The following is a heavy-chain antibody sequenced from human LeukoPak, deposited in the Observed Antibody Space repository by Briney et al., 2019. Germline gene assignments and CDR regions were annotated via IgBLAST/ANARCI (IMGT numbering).Heavy chain of an antibody. D-gene: IGHD3-10*01. J-gene: IGHJ5*02. CDR2: IIPIFGTA. CDR1: RFTFSSYA. Sequence: GGSLRLSCAASRFTFSSYAISWVRQAPGQGLEWMGGIIPIFGTANYAQKFQGRVTITADESTSTAYMELSSLRSEDTALYYCAREGVRGVRWFDPWGQGTLVTVSS. V-gene: IGHV1-69*01. CDR3: AREGVRGVRWFDP.